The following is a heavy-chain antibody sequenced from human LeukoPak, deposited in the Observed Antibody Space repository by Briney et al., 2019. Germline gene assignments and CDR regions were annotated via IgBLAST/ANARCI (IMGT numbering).Heavy chain of an antibody. CDR3: ARAPAYYYDSSGSLDY. V-gene: IGHV1-3*03. D-gene: IGHD3-22*01. Sequence: ASVKVSCKASGYTFTCYAMHWVRQAPGQRLEWMGWINAGNGNTKYSQEFQGRVTITRDTSASTAYMELSSLRSEDMAVYYCARAPAYYYDSSGSLDYWGQGTLVTVSS. J-gene: IGHJ4*02. CDR1: GYTFTCYA. CDR2: INAGNGNT.